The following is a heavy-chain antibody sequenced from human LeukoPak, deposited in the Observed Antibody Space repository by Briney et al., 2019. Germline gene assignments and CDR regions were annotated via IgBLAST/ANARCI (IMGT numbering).Heavy chain of an antibody. Sequence: ASVKVSCEASGDTFSSYYIQGGPQAPGQGLWWMGWINPSSGGTEFAQRFQGRVTMTGDTSISTAYMELSRLPSDDAATYYCASDLDVGLRHAFDVWGQGTMVAVSS. V-gene: IGHV1-2*02. D-gene: IGHD3-3*01. J-gene: IGHJ3*01. CDR1: GDTFSSYY. CDR2: INPSSGGT. CDR3: ASDLDVGLRHAFDV.